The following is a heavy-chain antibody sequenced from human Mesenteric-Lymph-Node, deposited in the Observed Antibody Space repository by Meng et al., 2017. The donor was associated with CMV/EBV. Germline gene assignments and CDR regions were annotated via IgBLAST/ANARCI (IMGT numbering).Heavy chain of an antibody. D-gene: IGHD3-10*01. V-gene: IGHV1-69*01. CDR1: SNCA. CDR3: ARDKSHDSYGSGSYYHFDY. Sequence: SNCAITGVGHPTGQGLEWMEGLNPIIGTAAYPQMFPSRVTINADEFTRTAYMELSSLRSEDTAVYYCARDKSHDSYGSGSYYHFDYWGQGTLVTVSS. CDR2: LNPIIGTA. J-gene: IGHJ4*02.